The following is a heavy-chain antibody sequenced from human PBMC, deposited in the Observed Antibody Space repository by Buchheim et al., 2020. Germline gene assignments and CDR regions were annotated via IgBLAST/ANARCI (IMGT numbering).Heavy chain of an antibody. D-gene: IGHD7-27*01. CDR3: ARVPELGMGPLNYGMDV. V-gene: IGHV3-74*01. Sequence: EVQLVESGGGLVQPGGSLRLSCAASGFTFSSYWMHWVRQAPGKGLVWVSRINSDGSSTSYADSVKGRFTISRDNAKNTLYLQMNSLRAEDTAVYYCARVPELGMGPLNYGMDVWGQGTT. CDR1: GFTFSSYW. CDR2: INSDGSST. J-gene: IGHJ6*02.